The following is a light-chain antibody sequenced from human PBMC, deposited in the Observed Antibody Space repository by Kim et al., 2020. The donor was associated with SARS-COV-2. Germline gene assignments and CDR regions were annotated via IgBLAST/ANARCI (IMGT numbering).Light chain of an antibody. CDR3: CSYAGSYTWV. J-gene: IGLJ3*02. CDR2: DVS. CDR1: SSDVGGYKH. V-gene: IGLV2-11*01. Sequence: QSALTQPRSVSGSPGQSVTISCTGTSSDVGGYKHVSWYQQHPGKAPKLMIYDVSQRPSGVPDRFSGSKSGNTASLTISGLQADDEADYYCCSYAGSYTWVFGGGTQLTVL.